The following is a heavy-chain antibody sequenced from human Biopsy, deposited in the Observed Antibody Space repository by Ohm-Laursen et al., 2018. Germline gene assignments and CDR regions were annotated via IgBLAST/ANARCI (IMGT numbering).Heavy chain of an antibody. CDR3: ARDALGGGSYRFFY. V-gene: IGHV1-69*01. D-gene: IGHD1-26*01. CDR2: IIPIFGTA. CDR1: GGTFTNYA. Sequence: ESSVKVSCKPSGGTFTNYAISWVRQAPGQGLEWMGGIIPIFGTANYAQKFQGRVTITADESTSTAYMELSSLRSDDTAVYYCARDALGGGSYRFFYWGQGSLVTVSS. J-gene: IGHJ4*02.